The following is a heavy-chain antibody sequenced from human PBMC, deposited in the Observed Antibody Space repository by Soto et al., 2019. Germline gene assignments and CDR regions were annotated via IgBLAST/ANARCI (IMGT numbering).Heavy chain of an antibody. D-gene: IGHD3-10*01. J-gene: IGHJ4*02. Sequence: QLLQSGGGVVQPGGSLTLSCEASGIIFSSYAMTWVRPAPGQGLEWVATISRSGVSTYYADSVKGRFSISRDNSKSTLYLQMNSLTADDTAIYYCARSPRFGDRMPYYFDYWGQGALVTVSS. CDR3: ARSPRFGDRMPYYFDY. CDR1: GIIFSSYA. CDR2: ISRSGVST. V-gene: IGHV3-23*01.